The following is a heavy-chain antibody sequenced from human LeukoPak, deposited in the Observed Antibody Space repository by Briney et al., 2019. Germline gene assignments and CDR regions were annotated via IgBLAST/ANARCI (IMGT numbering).Heavy chain of an antibody. CDR2: IYHSGST. CDR3: ARGRAGSYRSYFDY. Sequence: SETLSLTCAVSGYSISSGYYWGWIRQPPGKGLEWIGSIYHSGSTYYNPSLQSRVTISVDTSKNQFSLNLSSVTAADMAVYYCARGRAGSYRSYFDYWGQGTLVTVSS. J-gene: IGHJ4*02. CDR1: GYSISSGYY. D-gene: IGHD3-10*01. V-gene: IGHV4-38-2*01.